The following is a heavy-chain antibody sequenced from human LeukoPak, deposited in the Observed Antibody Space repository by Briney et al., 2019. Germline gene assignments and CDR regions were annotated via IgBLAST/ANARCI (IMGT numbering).Heavy chain of an antibody. V-gene: IGHV3-7*01. CDR3: ARETSSSWYIAFDI. CDR2: IKQDGSEK. Sequence: GGPLRLSCAASGFTFSSYWISWVRQAPGKGLEWVANIKQDGSEKYYVDSVKGRFTISRDNAKNSLYLQMNSLRAEDTAVYYCARETSSSWYIAFDIWGQGTMVTVSS. J-gene: IGHJ3*02. D-gene: IGHD6-13*01. CDR1: GFTFSSYW.